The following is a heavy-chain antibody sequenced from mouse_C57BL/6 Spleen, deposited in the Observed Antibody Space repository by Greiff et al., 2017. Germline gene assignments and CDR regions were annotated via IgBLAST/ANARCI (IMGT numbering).Heavy chain of an antibody. Sequence: EVQLVESGGGLVKPGGSLKLSCAASGFTFSDYGMHWVRQAPEKGLEWVAYISSGSSTIYYADTVKGRFTISRDNAKNTLFLQMTSLRSEDTAMYYCARKHYAMDDWGQGTSVTVSS. J-gene: IGHJ4*01. CDR1: GFTFSDYG. CDR3: ARKHYAMDD. CDR2: ISSGSSTI. V-gene: IGHV5-17*01.